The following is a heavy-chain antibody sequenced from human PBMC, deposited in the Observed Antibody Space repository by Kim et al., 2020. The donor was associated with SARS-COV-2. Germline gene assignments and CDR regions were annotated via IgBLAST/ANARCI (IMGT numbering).Heavy chain of an antibody. V-gene: IGHV4-39*01. Sequence: PSLKSRVTISVDTSKNQFSLKLSSVTAADTAVYYCARRLSSIADANWFDPWGQGTLVTVSS. CDR3: ARRLSSIADANWFDP. D-gene: IGHD6-6*01. J-gene: IGHJ5*02.